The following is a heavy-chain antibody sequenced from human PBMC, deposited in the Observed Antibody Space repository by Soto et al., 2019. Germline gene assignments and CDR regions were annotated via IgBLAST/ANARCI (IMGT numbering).Heavy chain of an antibody. CDR2: IYYSRST. Sequence: SETLSLTCTVSGGSISSGGYYWSWVGQHPGKGLEYIGYIYYSRSTYYTPSLESRLTISLDTSKNQFSLKLTSVTAADTAVYYCARGRTDCSGGSCLLMNVIDYYYYMDVWGKGTTVTVSS. CDR1: GGSISSGGYY. CDR3: ARGRTDCSGGSCLLMNVIDYYYYMDV. D-gene: IGHD2-15*01. J-gene: IGHJ6*03. V-gene: IGHV4-31*03.